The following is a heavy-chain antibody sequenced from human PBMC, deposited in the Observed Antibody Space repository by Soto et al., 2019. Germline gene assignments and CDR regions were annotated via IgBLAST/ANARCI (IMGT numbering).Heavy chain of an antibody. D-gene: IGHD2-15*01. Sequence: ASVKVSCKASGYTFTSYGISWVRQAPGQGLEWMGWISANNGNTKYAQNFQGRVTMTTDTSTSTAYMELRSLRSDDTAVYYCARAYSPGLFDPWGQGTLVTVS. CDR1: GYTFTSYG. CDR3: ARAYSPGLFDP. V-gene: IGHV1-18*01. CDR2: ISANNGNT. J-gene: IGHJ5*02.